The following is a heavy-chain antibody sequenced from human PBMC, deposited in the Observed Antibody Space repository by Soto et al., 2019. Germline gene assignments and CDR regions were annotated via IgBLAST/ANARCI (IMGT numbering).Heavy chain of an antibody. J-gene: IGHJ4*02. CDR2: ISSSSSYI. V-gene: IGHV3-21*01. CDR3: ARDRSSGYYYTQYSY. CDR1: GFIFSTYS. Sequence: EVQLVESGGGMVQPGGSLRLSCAASGFIFSTYSMNWVRQAPGKGLEWVSSISSSSSYIYYADSVKGRFTISRDNAKNSLYLQMNSLRAEDTAVYYCARDRSSGYYYTQYSYWGQGTLVTVSS. D-gene: IGHD3-22*01.